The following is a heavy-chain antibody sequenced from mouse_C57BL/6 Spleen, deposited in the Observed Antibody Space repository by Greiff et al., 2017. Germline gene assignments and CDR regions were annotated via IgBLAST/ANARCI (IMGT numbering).Heavy chain of an antibody. J-gene: IGHJ4*01. D-gene: IGHD1-1*01. CDR1: GYTFTSYW. V-gene: IGHV1-52*01. Sequence: QVQLQQPGAELVRPGSSVKLSCKASGYTFTSYWMHWVKQRPIQGLEWIGNIDPSDSETHYNQKFQDKATLTEDKSSSTAYMQLSSLTSEAAAFYYCAREGSRDAMDYWGQGTSVTVSS. CDR2: IDPSDSET. CDR3: AREGSRDAMDY.